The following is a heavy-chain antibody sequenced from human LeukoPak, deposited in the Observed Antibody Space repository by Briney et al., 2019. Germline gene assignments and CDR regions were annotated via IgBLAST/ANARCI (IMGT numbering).Heavy chain of an antibody. CDR3: AKHRSREYSYGPFYFDY. CDR2: ISGSGGST. Sequence: GGSLRLSCPASGFTFSSYAMSWVRQAPGKGLEWVSAISGSGGSTYYADSVKGRVTISRDNSKNTLYLQMNSLRAEDTAVYYCAKHRSREYSYGPFYFDYWGQGTLVTVSS. J-gene: IGHJ4*02. D-gene: IGHD5-18*01. CDR1: GFTFSSYA. V-gene: IGHV3-23*01.